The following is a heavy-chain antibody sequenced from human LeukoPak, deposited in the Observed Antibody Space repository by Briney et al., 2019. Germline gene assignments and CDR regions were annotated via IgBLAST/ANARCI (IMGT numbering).Heavy chain of an antibody. V-gene: IGHV4-39*01. D-gene: IGHD6-13*01. Sequence: SETLSLTCTVSGGSITSSSYYWGWIRQPPGKGLEWIGRIYYSGSTYYNPSLKSRVTISVDTSKNQFSLKLRSVTAADTAVYYCVRHPFDIATATPGDFDYWGQGTLVTVSS. J-gene: IGHJ4*02. CDR3: VRHPFDIATATPGDFDY. CDR1: GGSITSSSYY. CDR2: IYYSGST.